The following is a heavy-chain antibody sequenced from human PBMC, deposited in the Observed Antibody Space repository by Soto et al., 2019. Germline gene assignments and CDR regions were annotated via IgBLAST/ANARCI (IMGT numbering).Heavy chain of an antibody. CDR3: ARGHYYDSSAYYPFDP. CDR1: GGSITSGTYY. D-gene: IGHD3-22*01. V-gene: IGHV4-61*01. CDR2: LYSTGTT. Sequence: QVQLQESGPGLVKSSETLSLTCSVSGGSITSGTYYWTWIRQPPGKGLEYIGYLYSTGTTNYNPSLKSRVTISGDTSKNQFSLKLTSVTAADTAIYYCARGHYYDSSAYYPFDPWGQGTLVTVSS. J-gene: IGHJ5*02.